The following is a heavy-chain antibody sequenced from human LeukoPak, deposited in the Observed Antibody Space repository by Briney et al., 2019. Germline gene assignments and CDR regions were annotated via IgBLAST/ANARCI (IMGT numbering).Heavy chain of an antibody. D-gene: IGHD2-2*01. J-gene: IGHJ4*02. CDR1: GFTFSSYA. CDR2: ISYDGSNK. CDR3: VKRTMAGVLERRTYYFDY. V-gene: IGHV3-30*04. Sequence: GGSLRLSCAASGFTFSSYAMHWVRQAPGKGLEWVAVISYDGSNKYYADSVKGRFTISRDNAKNSLYLPMNSLRAEDTALYYCVKRTMAGVLERRTYYFDYWGQGSLVTVSP.